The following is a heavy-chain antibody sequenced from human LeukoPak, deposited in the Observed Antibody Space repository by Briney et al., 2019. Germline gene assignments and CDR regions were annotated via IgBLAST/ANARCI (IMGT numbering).Heavy chain of an antibody. CDR3: AGDRTIFGVVIAYYFDY. J-gene: IGHJ4*02. V-gene: IGHV3-30-3*01. CDR2: ISYVGSNK. CDR1: GFTFSSYA. D-gene: IGHD3-3*01. Sequence: PGRSLRLSCAASGFTFSSYAMHWVRQAPGKGLEWVAVISYVGSNKYYADSVKGRFTISRDNSKNTLYLQMNSLRAEDTAVYYCAGDRTIFGVVIAYYFDYWGQGTLVTVSS.